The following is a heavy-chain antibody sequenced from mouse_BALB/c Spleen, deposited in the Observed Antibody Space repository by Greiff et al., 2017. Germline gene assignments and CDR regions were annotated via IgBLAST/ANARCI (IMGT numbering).Heavy chain of an antibody. CDR3: AVYDGYFDY. J-gene: IGHJ2*01. D-gene: IGHD2-3*01. CDR1: GFNIKDTY. V-gene: IGHV14-3*02. CDR2: IDPANGNT. Sequence: VQLKESGAELVKPGASVKLSCTASGFNIKDTYMHWVKQRPEQGLEWIGRIDPANGNTKYDPKFQGKATITADTSSNTAYLQLSSLTSEDTAVYYCAVYDGYFDYWGQGTTLTVSA.